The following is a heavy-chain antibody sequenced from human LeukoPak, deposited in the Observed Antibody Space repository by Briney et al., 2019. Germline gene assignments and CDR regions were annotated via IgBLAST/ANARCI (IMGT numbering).Heavy chain of an antibody. CDR2: ISGVASDI. V-gene: IGHV3-11*01. Sequence: GGSLRLSCAASGFTFSDYYMTWIRQAPGKGLEWVSYISGVASDIYYGDSVKGRFTISRDNAKKSVYLQMNSLRAEDTAVYYCAGGGAQGMDVWGQGTTVPVSS. CDR1: GFTFSDYY. D-gene: IGHD1-26*01. J-gene: IGHJ6*02. CDR3: AGGGAQGMDV.